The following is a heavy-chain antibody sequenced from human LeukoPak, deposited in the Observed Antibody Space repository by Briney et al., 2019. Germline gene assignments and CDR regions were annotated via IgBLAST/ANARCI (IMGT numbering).Heavy chain of an antibody. CDR1: GFTFSSYA. Sequence: GGSLRLSCAASGFTFSSYAMSWVRQAPGKGLEWVSAISGSGGGTYYADSVKGRFTISRDNSKNTLYLQMGSLRAEDMAVYYCARGGLLAAAAGSLDYWGQGTLVTVSS. V-gene: IGHV3-23*01. CDR3: ARGGLLAAAAGSLDY. J-gene: IGHJ4*02. D-gene: IGHD6-13*01. CDR2: ISGSGGGT.